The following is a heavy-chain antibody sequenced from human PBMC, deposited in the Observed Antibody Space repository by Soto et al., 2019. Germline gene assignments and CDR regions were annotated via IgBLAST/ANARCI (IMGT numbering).Heavy chain of an antibody. J-gene: IGHJ4*02. CDR2: ISYDGSNK. CDR1: GFTFSSYG. CDR3: AKDTYGDYEESDY. D-gene: IGHD4-17*01. V-gene: IGHV3-30*18. Sequence: GGSLRLSCAASGFTFSSYGMHWVRQAPGKGLEWVSVISYDGSNKYYADSVKGRFTISRDNSKNTLYLQMNSLRAEDTAVYYCAKDTYGDYEESDYWGQGTLVTVS.